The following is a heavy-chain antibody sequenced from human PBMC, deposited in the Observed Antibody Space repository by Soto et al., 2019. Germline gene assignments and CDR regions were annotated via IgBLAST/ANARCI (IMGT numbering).Heavy chain of an antibody. CDR2: IKQDGSEK. J-gene: IGHJ5*02. Sequence: GGSLRLSCAASGFTFSNYWMSWVRQAPGKGLEWVANIKQDGSEKYYVDSVKGRFTVSRDNAKNSLYLQMNSLRAEDTAVYYCAREGDYYGSGSLSWFDPWGQGTLVTV. CDR3: AREGDYYGSGSLSWFDP. D-gene: IGHD3-10*01. V-gene: IGHV3-7*03. CDR1: GFTFSNYW.